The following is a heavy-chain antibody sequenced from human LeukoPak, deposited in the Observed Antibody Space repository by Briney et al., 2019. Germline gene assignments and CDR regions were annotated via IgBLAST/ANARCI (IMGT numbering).Heavy chain of an antibody. Sequence: PGGSLRLSCAGSGFSFSSYAMSWVRQAPGKGLEWVSAISGGGGSTYYADSVKGRFTISRDNSKDTLYLQMNSLRAEDTSVYYCAKGSRSRWYGLIDFWGQGPLVTVSS. D-gene: IGHD6-13*01. V-gene: IGHV3-23*01. J-gene: IGHJ4*02. CDR2: ISGGGGST. CDR3: AKGSRSRWYGLIDF. CDR1: GFSFSSYA.